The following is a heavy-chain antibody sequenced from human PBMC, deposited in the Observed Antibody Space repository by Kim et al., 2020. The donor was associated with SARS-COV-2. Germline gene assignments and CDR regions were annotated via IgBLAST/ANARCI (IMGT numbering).Heavy chain of an antibody. J-gene: IGHJ4*02. Sequence: SETLSLTCTVSGDSISRSSNYWGWIRQPPGKGLEWIGCINYSGNTYYNPSLKSRVTISVDTSKNQFSLKLRSVTAADTAVYYCARLVSANSAVEYWGQGT. CDR2: INYSGNT. V-gene: IGHV4-39*01. CDR3: ARLVSANSAVEY. CDR1: GDSISRSSNY. D-gene: IGHD6-13*01.